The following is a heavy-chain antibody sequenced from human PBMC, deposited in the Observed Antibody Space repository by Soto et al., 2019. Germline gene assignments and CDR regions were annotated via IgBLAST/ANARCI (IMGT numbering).Heavy chain of an antibody. CDR2: IKEDGAEK. Sequence: GGSLRLSCEVSGFPFGSYWMSWVRQAPGKGLEWVANIKEDGAEKNYVDSVRGRFTISRDNAKRSKYLQMDNLRADDTAVYYCVRDLDGYFDYWGQGIVVTVYS. CDR1: GFPFGSYW. J-gene: IGHJ4*02. CDR3: VRDLDGYFDY. V-gene: IGHV3-7*01. D-gene: IGHD1-1*01.